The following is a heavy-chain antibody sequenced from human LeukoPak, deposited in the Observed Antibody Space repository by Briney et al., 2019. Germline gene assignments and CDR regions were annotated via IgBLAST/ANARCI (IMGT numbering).Heavy chain of an antibody. CDR1: GGSFSGYY. J-gene: IGHJ5*02. CDR3: ARDGCRSTSCYTSWFDP. V-gene: IGHV4-34*01. D-gene: IGHD2-2*02. Sequence: PSETLSLTCAVYGGSFSGYYWSWIRQPPGEGLEWIGEINHSGSTNYNPSLKSRVTISVDTSKNQFSLKLSSVTAADTAVYYCARDGCRSTSCYTSWFDPWGQGTLVTVSS. CDR2: INHSGST.